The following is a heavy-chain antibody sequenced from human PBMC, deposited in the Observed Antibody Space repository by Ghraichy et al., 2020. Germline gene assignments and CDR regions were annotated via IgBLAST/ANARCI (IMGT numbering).Heavy chain of an antibody. V-gene: IGHV4-34*01. CDR3: ARRPTYYDILTGYYFYYFDY. J-gene: IGHJ4*02. CDR1: GGSFSGYY. D-gene: IGHD3-9*01. Sequence: SETLSLTCAVYGGSFSGYYWSWIRQPPGKGLEWIGEINHSGSTNYNPSLKSRVTISVDTSKNQFSLKLSSVTAADTAVYYCARRPTYYDILTGYYFYYFDYWGQGTLVTVSS. CDR2: INHSGST.